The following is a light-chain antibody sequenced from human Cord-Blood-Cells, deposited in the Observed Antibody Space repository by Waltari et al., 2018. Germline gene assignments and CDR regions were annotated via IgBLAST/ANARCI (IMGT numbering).Light chain of an antibody. CDR3: CSYAGSRV. CDR2: EVS. V-gene: IGLV2-23*02. Sequence: QSALTQPASVSGSPGQSITISCTGTSSDVGSYNLVSWYQQHPGKAHKLMIYEVSKLPSGVSNRFSGSKSGNTASLTISGLQAEDEADYYCCSYAGSRVFGGGTKLTVL. J-gene: IGLJ3*02. CDR1: SSDVGSYNL.